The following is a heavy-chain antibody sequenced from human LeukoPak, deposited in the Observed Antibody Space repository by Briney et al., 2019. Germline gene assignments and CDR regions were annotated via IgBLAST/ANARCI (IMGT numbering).Heavy chain of an antibody. D-gene: IGHD6-13*01. CDR3: ASALATDARTEGY. J-gene: IGHJ4*02. CDR2: IKQDGSLK. CDR1: GFSFSSYW. V-gene: IGHV3-7*01. Sequence: GGSLRLSCAASGFSFSSYWMTWVRQAPGKGLEWVANIKQDGSLKYYVDSVKGRFTISRDNAKNSLYLQMNSLRAEDTAVYYCASALATDARTEGYWGQGTLVTVSS.